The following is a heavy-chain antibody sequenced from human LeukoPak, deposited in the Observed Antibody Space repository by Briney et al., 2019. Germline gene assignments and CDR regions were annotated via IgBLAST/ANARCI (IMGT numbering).Heavy chain of an antibody. D-gene: IGHD3-22*01. Sequence: PSETLSLTCTVSGVSLISYYWNWIRQPPGKGLEWIGYIYYNGSPNYNPSLKSRVTMSQDTSKNQFSLRLTSVTAADTAVYYCARDSRSYERSGYYHFDYWGQGSLVTVSS. CDR3: ARDSRSYERSGYYHFDY. V-gene: IGHV4-59*01. CDR2: IYYNGSP. J-gene: IGHJ4*02. CDR1: GVSLISYY.